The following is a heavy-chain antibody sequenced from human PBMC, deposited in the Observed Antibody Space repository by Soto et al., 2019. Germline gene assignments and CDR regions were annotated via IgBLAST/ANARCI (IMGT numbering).Heavy chain of an antibody. CDR1: GFTFSSYW. D-gene: IGHD7-27*01. CDR2: IKQDGSEK. V-gene: IGHV3-7*01. CDR3: ARVLGIVTIDY. Sequence: GGSLRLSCAASGFTFSSYWMSWVRQAPGKGLEWVANIKQDGSEKYYVDPVKGRFTISRDNAKNSLYLQMNSLRAEDTAVYYCARVLGIVTIDYWGQGTLVTVS. J-gene: IGHJ4*02.